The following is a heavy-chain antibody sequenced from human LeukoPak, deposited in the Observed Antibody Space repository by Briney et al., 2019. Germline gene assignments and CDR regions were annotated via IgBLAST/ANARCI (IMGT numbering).Heavy chain of an antibody. V-gene: IGHV4-4*07. CDR3: ARVKTTMTTMDWFDP. Sequence: SETLSLTCTVSGGSISSYYWSWIRQPAGKGLEWIGRIYTSGSTNYNPSLKRRVTMSVDTSKNQFSLKLSSVTAADTAVYYCARVKTTMTTMDWFDPWGQGTLVTVSS. D-gene: IGHD4-17*01. J-gene: IGHJ5*02. CDR1: GGSISSYY. CDR2: IYTSGST.